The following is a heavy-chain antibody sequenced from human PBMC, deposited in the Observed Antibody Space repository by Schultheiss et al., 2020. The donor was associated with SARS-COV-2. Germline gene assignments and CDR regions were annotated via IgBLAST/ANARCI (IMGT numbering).Heavy chain of an antibody. V-gene: IGHV3-21*01. CDR2: ISSSSSYI. J-gene: IGHJ2*01. Sequence: GGSLRLSCAASGFTFSSYSMNWVRQAPEKGLEWVSSISSSSSYIYYADSVKGRFTISRDNAKNSLYLQMNSLRAEDTAVYYCASLHLRTGGSWYWYFDLWGRGTLVTVSS. D-gene: IGHD1-1*01. CDR1: GFTFSSYS. CDR3: ASLHLRTGGSWYWYFDL.